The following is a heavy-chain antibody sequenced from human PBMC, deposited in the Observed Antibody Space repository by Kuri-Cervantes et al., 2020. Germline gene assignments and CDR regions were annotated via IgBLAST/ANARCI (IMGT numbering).Heavy chain of an antibody. CDR2: ISGSGGST. CDR3: TKGHERNDYKLHY. V-gene: IGHV3-23*01. J-gene: IGHJ4*02. Sequence: GESLKISCVASGFTFTNYAMTWVRQAPGKGLEWVSAISGSGGSTYYADSVKGRFTIPRDNSKNTLYLQLNSLRVEDTAVYFCTKGHERNDYKLHYWGQGTLVTVSS. CDR1: GFTFTNYA. D-gene: IGHD3-10*01.